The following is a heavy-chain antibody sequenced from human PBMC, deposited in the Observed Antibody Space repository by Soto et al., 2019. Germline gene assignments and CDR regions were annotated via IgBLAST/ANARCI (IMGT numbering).Heavy chain of an antibody. CDR3: AGVTWFRSMDV. V-gene: IGHV6-1*01. CDR1: GDSVSSNTAA. Sequence: SQTLSLTCAISGDSVSSNTAAWNWIRQSPSRGLEWLGRIYYRSTWSFDYALSVRSRTTIAPDTSKNQFSLHLDSLTPEDTALYYCAGVTWFRSMDVWGQGTPVTVSS. D-gene: IGHD3-10*01. CDR2: IYYRSTWSF. J-gene: IGHJ6*02.